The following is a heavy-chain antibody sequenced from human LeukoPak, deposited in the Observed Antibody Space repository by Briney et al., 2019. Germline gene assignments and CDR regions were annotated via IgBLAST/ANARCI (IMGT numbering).Heavy chain of an antibody. J-gene: IGHJ4*02. V-gene: IGHV3-21*01. CDR3: ARAEASVTAFDF. CDR1: GFTFDGYT. D-gene: IGHD2-21*02. CDR2: ISSRSDYI. Sequence: PGGSLRLSCAASGFTFDGYTMNWVRQAPGKGLEWVASISSRSDYIYYADSVRGRFTVSRENAKNSLSLQMNTLRAEDTAIYYCARAEASVTAFDFWGQGSLVTVSS.